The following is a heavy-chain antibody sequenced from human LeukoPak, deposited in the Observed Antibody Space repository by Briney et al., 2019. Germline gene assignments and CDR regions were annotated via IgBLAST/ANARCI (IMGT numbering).Heavy chain of an antibody. Sequence: ASVRVSCKASGYSFSTHWMHWVRQAPGQGLEWMGIINPSGGFTSYAQKLQGRVTVTRDMSTSTVYMELSNLRSEDTAVYYCARDQSGEWELLSGWWFDPWGQGTLVTVSS. CDR2: INPSGGFT. CDR1: GYSFSTHW. D-gene: IGHD1-26*01. V-gene: IGHV1-46*01. J-gene: IGHJ5*02. CDR3: ARDQSGEWELLSGWWFDP.